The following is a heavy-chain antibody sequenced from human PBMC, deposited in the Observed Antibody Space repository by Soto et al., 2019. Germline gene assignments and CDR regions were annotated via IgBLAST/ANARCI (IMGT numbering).Heavy chain of an antibody. D-gene: IGHD1-1*01. Sequence: EVQLVESGGGLVKPGGSLRLSCAASGFTFSSYSFNWVRQAPGKGLEWVSIITPTSTFISYADSVRGRFTISRDNAKNSLYLPLDSLGAGDTSVYYCARARGNDWYEDYWGQVTLVTVSS. V-gene: IGHV3-21*06. CDR2: ITPTSTFI. CDR1: GFTFSSYS. CDR3: ARARGNDWYEDY. J-gene: IGHJ4*02.